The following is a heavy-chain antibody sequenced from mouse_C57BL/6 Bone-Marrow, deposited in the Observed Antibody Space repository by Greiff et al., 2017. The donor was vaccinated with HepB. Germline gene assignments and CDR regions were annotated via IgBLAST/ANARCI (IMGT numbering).Heavy chain of an antibody. D-gene: IGHD1-1*01. CDR1: GFTFSDYG. V-gene: IGHV5-17*01. J-gene: IGHJ1*03. CDR3: ARSITTAGYFDV. CDR2: ISSGSSTI. Sequence: DVKLVESGGGLVKPGGSLKLSCAASGFTFSDYGMHWVRQAPEKGLEWVAYISSGSSTIYYADTVKGRFTISRDNAKNTLFLQMTSLRSEDTAMYYCARSITTAGYFDVWGTGTTVTVSS.